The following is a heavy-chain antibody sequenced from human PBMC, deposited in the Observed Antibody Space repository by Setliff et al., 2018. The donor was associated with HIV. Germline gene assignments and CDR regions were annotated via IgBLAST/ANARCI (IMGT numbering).Heavy chain of an antibody. CDR3: ARHYYTDPFDY. V-gene: IGHV4-59*08. CDR2: LYSSGST. Sequence: SETLSLTCTVSGGSISGYYWSWIRQSPGKGLDWIGYLYSSGSTDYNPSLKSRITISVDTSKNQFSLQLSSVTAADTAVYYCARHYYTDPFDYWGQGILVTVSS. D-gene: IGHD3-22*01. J-gene: IGHJ4*02. CDR1: GGSISGYY.